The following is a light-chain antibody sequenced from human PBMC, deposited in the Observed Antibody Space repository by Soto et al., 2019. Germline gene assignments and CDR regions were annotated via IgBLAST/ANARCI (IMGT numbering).Light chain of an antibody. CDR3: QHYNSYSEA. CDR2: KAS. CDR1: QPISSW. V-gene: IGKV1-5*03. J-gene: IGKJ1*01. Sequence: DIPMTQSPSTLSGSVGDRVTITCRASQPISSWLAWYQQKPGKAPKLLIYKASTLKSGVPSRFSGSGSGTEFTLTISSLQPDDFATYDCQHYNSYSEAFGQGTKVERK.